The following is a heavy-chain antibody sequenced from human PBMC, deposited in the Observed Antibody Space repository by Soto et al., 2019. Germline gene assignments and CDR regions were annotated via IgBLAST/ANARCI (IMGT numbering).Heavy chain of an antibody. D-gene: IGHD2-2*01. CDR3: AKDQWRYCSSTRRHFPSACDY. CDR2: ISYDGSNK. CDR1: GFTFSSYG. V-gene: IGHV3-30*18. Sequence: GGSLRLSCAASGFTFSSYGMHWVRQAPGKGLEWVAVISYDGSNKYYADSVKGRFTISRDNSKNTLYLQMNSLRAEDTAVYYCAKDQWRYCSSTRRHFPSACDYWGQGTLVTVSS. J-gene: IGHJ4*02.